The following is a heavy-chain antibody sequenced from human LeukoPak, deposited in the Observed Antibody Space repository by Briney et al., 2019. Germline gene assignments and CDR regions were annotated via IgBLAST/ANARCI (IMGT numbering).Heavy chain of an antibody. CDR2: ISYDGSNK. D-gene: IGHD3-10*01. CDR1: GFTFSNYW. J-gene: IGHJ4*02. V-gene: IGHV3-30-3*01. CDR3: ARDLSGGFDY. Sequence: PGGSLRLSCAASGFTFSNYWMGWVRQAPGKGLEWVTVISYDGSNKFYADSVKGRFTISRDSSKNTLYLQMNSLRAEDTAVYYCARDLSGGFDYWGQGSLVTVSS.